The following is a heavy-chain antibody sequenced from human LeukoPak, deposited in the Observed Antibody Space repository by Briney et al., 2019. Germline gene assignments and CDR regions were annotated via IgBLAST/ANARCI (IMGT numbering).Heavy chain of an antibody. V-gene: IGHV3-48*01. D-gene: IGHD6-19*01. J-gene: IGHJ4*02. Sequence: GGSLRLSCAASGFTFSSYSMNWVRQAPGKGLEWVSYISSSSSTIYYADSVKGRFTISRDNAKNSLYLQMNSLRAEDTAVYYCARLTAVSEIDYWGQGTLVTVSS. CDR3: ARLTAVSEIDY. CDR1: GFTFSSYS. CDR2: ISSSSSTI.